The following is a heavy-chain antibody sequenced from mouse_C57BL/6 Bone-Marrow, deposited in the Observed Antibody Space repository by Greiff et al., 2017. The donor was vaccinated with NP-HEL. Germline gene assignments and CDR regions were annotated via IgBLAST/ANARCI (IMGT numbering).Heavy chain of an antibody. CDR3: IYDSYYPFAY. Sequence: VQLQQSGAELVRPGASVKLSCTASGFNIKDDYMHWVKQRPEQGLEWIGGIDPENGDTDYAAKFQGKATITADTPSNTASLQLSSLTSEDTAVYYCIYDSYYPFAYWGQGTLVTVSA. V-gene: IGHV14-4*01. D-gene: IGHD2-3*01. CDR1: GFNIKDDY. J-gene: IGHJ3*01. CDR2: IDPENGDT.